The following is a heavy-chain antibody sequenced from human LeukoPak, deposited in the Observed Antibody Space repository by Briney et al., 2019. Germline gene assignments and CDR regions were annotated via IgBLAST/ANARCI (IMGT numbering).Heavy chain of an antibody. Sequence: GVSLRLSCAASGFTFSRSGMHWVRQAPGKGLEWVAFLRHDASNQYYADSVKGRFTISRDTPKNMLYLQMNSLRVGDTAVYYCAKGSPWSTAPAGIDYWGQGTLVTVSS. V-gene: IGHV3-30*02. CDR1: GFTFSRSG. D-gene: IGHD6-13*01. J-gene: IGHJ4*02. CDR2: LRHDASNQ. CDR3: AKGSPWSTAPAGIDY.